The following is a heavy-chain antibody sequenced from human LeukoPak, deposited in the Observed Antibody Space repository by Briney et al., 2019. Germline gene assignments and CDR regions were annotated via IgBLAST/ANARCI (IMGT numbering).Heavy chain of an antibody. CDR1: GFTFSKYW. D-gene: IGHD6-19*01. CDR2: INTDGTVT. J-gene: IGHJ4*02. Sequence: PGGSLRLSCAASGFTFSKYWMLWVRQAPGKGLESVSLINTDGTVTTYADSVKGRLTVSRDNTDNTMCLQMNSVRDEDTAVYYCATKQWLAPPPDSWGQGTPVTVSS. CDR3: ATKQWLAPPPDS. V-gene: IGHV3-74*01.